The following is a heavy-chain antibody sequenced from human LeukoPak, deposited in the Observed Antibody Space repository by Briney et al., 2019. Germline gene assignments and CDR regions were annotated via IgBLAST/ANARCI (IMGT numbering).Heavy chain of an antibody. Sequence: GGSLRLSCAASGFTFTNYWMSWVRQSPGKGLEGVANINQDGSAKYYVDSVKGRFTISRDNAKNSLYLQMNSLRTDDTAVYYCAICYSDHSDYFDYWGQGTLVTVSS. CDR1: GFTFTNYW. V-gene: IGHV3-7*03. D-gene: IGHD4-17*01. J-gene: IGHJ4*02. CDR3: AICYSDHSDYFDY. CDR2: INQDGSAK.